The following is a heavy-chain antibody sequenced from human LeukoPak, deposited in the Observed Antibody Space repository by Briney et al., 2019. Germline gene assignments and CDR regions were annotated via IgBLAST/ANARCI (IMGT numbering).Heavy chain of an antibody. Sequence: SQTLSLTCTASGGSISSRDYYWSLVRQPPGKGLEWIGYINHSGSTSYNPSLKSRLTISIDRSKNQFSLDLSSVTAADTAVYYCARVKREDTYGYGTNYYYMDVWGKGTTVTVSS. V-gene: IGHV4-30-4*08. D-gene: IGHD5-18*01. CDR1: GGSISSRDYY. CDR2: INHSGST. CDR3: ARVKREDTYGYGTNYYYMDV. J-gene: IGHJ6*03.